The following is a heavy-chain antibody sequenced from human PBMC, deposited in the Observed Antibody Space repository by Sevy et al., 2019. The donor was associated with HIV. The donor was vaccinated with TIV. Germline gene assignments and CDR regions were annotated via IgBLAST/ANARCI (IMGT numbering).Heavy chain of an antibody. CDR2: ISAYNGNT. CDR3: ARDHRYSGSYYRSSYFDY. D-gene: IGHD1-26*01. J-gene: IGHJ4*02. CDR1: GYTFTSYG. Sequence: ASVKVSCKASGYTFTSYGISWVRQAPGQGLEWMGWISAYNGNTNYAQMLQGRVTMTTDTSTSTAYMELRSLRSDDTAVYYCARDHRYSGSYYRSSYFDYWGQGTLVTVSS. V-gene: IGHV1-18*01.